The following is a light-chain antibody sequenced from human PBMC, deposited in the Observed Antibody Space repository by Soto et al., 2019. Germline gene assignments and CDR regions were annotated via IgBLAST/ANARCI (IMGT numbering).Light chain of an antibody. CDR1: QSISSW. CDR3: QQYYTYSSHT. Sequence: DIQMSQSTTTLSASVGDRVTITCRASQSISSWLAWYQQKLGRAPRLLIYDASSLESGVPSRFSGSGYGTEFTLTISSLQPDDFATYYCQQYYTYSSHTFGGGTKVDI. CDR2: DAS. V-gene: IGKV1-5*01. J-gene: IGKJ4*01.